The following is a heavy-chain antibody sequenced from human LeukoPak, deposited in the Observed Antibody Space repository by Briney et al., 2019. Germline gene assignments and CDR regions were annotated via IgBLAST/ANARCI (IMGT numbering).Heavy chain of an antibody. D-gene: IGHD2-21*01. CDR3: ARLGAYCADDCYSYFDP. Sequence: PSETLPLTCAVYGGSFSDYCWSWIRQTPGKGLEWVGEILHNGSTDYNPSLKSRAVISIDVSKNQFSLKLKSVTAADTAVYYCARLGAYCADDCYSYFDPWGQGILVTVSS. J-gene: IGHJ5*02. V-gene: IGHV4-34*12. CDR1: GGSFSDYC. CDR2: ILHNGST.